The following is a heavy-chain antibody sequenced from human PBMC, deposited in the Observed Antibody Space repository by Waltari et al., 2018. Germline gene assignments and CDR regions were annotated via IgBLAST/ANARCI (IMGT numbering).Heavy chain of an antibody. CDR1: GGSFSGYY. Sequence: QVQLQQWGAGLLKPSETLSLTCAVYGGSFSGYYWSWIRQPPGKGLEWIGEINHSGSTNYNPSLKSRVTISVDTSKNQFSLKLSSVTAADTAVYYCARVFRTRGATPWGQGTLVTVSS. CDR3: ARVFRTRGATP. J-gene: IGHJ5*02. V-gene: IGHV4-34*01. D-gene: IGHD2-2*01. CDR2: INHSGST.